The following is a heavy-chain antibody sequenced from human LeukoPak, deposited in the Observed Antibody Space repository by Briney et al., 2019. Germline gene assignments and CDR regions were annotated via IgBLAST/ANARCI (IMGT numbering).Heavy chain of an antibody. CDR2: INPNSGAT. J-gene: IGHJ4*02. CDR3: ARLYGTTWYADY. V-gene: IGHV1-2*02. CDR1: GGTFSSYA. Sequence: ASVKVSCKASGGTFSSYAISWVRQAPGQGLEWMGWINPNSGATNYAQKLQGRVTMTRDTSINTASMELSMLRSDDTAVYYCARLYGTTWYADYWGQGTLVTVSS. D-gene: IGHD6-13*01.